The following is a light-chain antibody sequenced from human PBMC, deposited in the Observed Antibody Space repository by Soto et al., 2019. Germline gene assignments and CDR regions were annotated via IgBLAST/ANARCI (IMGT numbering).Light chain of an antibody. J-gene: IGLJ2*01. CDR1: SSDVGGYNY. CDR3: SSYTSSSTLV. CDR2: DVS. Sequence: QSALNQPASVSGSPGQSITISCTGTSSDVGGYNYVSWYQQHPGKAPKLMIYDVSNRPSGVSNRFSGSKSGNTASLTISGLQAEDEDDYYCSSYTSSSTLVFGGGTKLTVL. V-gene: IGLV2-14*01.